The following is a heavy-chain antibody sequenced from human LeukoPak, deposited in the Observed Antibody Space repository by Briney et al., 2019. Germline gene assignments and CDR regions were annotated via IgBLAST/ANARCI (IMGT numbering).Heavy chain of an antibody. J-gene: IGHJ4*02. CDR2: IYYSGST. D-gene: IGHD2-15*01. Sequence: SETLSLTCTVSGGSISSSSYYWGWIRQPPGKGLEWIGIIYYSGSTYYNPSLKSRVTISVDTSKNQFSLKLSSVTAADTAVYYCARHTNCSGGSCYSGFDYWGQGTLVTVSS. V-gene: IGHV4-39*01. CDR3: ARHTNCSGGSCYSGFDY. CDR1: GGSISSSSYY.